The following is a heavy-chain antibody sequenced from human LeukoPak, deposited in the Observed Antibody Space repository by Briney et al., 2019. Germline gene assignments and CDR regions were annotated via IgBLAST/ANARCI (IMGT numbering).Heavy chain of an antibody. Sequence: GGSLRLSCAASGFTFSINTVNCVPQAPGKGLEGVSSIISSRSYIKYAYCVRGLYTLSRDNAKNSLYLQMNSLRAEGTAVYYCASEDYYDSSAYYYRNFQHWGQGTLVTVSS. J-gene: IGHJ1*01. CDR3: ASEDYYDSSAYYYRNFQH. CDR2: IISSRSYI. V-gene: IGHV3-21*01. CDR1: GFTFSINT. D-gene: IGHD3-22*01.